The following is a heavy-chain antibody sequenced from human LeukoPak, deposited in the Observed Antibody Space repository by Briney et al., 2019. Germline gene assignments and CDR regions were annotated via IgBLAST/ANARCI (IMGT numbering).Heavy chain of an antibody. D-gene: IGHD3-22*01. CDR3: ARAPSEIGGYYPGYCRH. J-gene: IGHJ1*01. V-gene: IGHV3-74*01. Sequence: GGSLRLSCAASGFTFSIYWMHWVRQAPGKGLVWVSRIKSDGSTNYADSVKGRFTISRDNAKNTVSLQMNSLRAEDTGVYYCARAPSEIGGYYPGYCRHWGQGTLVTVSS. CDR2: IKSDGST. CDR1: GFTFSIYW.